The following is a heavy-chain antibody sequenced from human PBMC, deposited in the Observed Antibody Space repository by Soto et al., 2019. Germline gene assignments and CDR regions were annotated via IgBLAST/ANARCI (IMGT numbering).Heavy chain of an antibody. Sequence: QVQLVQSGAEVKQPGSSVKVSCQASGVTFSSFAISWVRQAPGQGLEWMGGIIPIFRTPNYAQNFQGRVTITADESTSSVYMELNRLRSDDTAVYYCSSSTGSGFRPGTHRFNWFDHWGQGTLVTVSS. CDR2: IIPIFRTP. CDR3: SSSTGSGFRPGTHRFNWFDH. CDR1: GVTFSSFA. D-gene: IGHD5-12*01. V-gene: IGHV1-69*01. J-gene: IGHJ5*02.